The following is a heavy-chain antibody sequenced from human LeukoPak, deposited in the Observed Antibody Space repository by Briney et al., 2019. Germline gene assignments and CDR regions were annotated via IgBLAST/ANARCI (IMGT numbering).Heavy chain of an antibody. J-gene: IGHJ2*01. D-gene: IGHD4-17*01. CDR3: DRAKTVTKSYFDL. CDR2: IHYSGST. V-gene: IGHV4-30-4*01. Sequence: SETLSLTCTVSGVAISSGDYYWSRIRQPPGKGLEWIGFIHYSGSTYYNPSLKSRVIISVDTSKNQFSLKVSSVTAADTAVYSCDRAKTVTKSYFDLWGRGTLVTVSS. CDR1: GVAISSGDYY.